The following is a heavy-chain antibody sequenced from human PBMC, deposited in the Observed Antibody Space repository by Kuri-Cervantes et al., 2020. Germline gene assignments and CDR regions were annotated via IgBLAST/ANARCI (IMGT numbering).Heavy chain of an antibody. V-gene: IGHV1-3*02. Sequence: ASVKVSCKASGYTFPSYGLHWVRQPPGQRLEWMGWGNTDNGNTKYSQEFQGRVTITSDTSASTAYMDLSSLRSEDMAVYYCARSLDSSSWTSCWYWGQGTLVTVSS. CDR3: ARSLDSSSWTSCWY. D-gene: IGHD6-13*01. CDR2: GNTDNGNT. J-gene: IGHJ4*02. CDR1: GYTFPSYG.